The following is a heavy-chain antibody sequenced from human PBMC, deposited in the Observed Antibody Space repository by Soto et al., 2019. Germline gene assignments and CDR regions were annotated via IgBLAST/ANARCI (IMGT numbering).Heavy chain of an antibody. CDR3: TRAYGSGYMDV. CDR1: GGSISSGGYY. D-gene: IGHD3-10*01. J-gene: IGHJ6*02. CDR2: IYYSGST. V-gene: IGHV4-31*03. Sequence: QVQLQESGPGLVKPSQTLSLTYTVSGGSISSGGYYWSWIRQHPGKGLEWIGYIYYSGSTYYNPSLKGRVTISGDTSKNPFSLKLSSVTAADTAVYYCTRAYGSGYMDVWGQGTTVTVSS.